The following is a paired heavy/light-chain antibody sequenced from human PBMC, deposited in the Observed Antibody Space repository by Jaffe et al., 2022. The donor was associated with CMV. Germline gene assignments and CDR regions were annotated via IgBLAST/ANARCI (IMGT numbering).Heavy chain of an antibody. CDR1: GFRFHDYA. CDR3: AARAAFFDF. CDR2: ISWNSDNL. J-gene: IGHJ4*02. D-gene: IGHD2-15*01. V-gene: IGHV3-9*01. Sequence: EVQLVESGGGLVQPGRSLRLSCAASGFRFHDYAMHWVRQAPGKGLEWVSGISWNSDNLHYADSVKGRFTISRDNAKNSLYLQMNSLRPEDTAFYYCAARAAFFDFWGQGALVTVSS.
Light chain of an antibody. CDR1: QSISSQ. Sequence: EIVLTQSPATLSLSPGERATLSCRASQSISSQLAWYQQKPGQAPRLLIYDASNRATAIPARFSGSGSGTDFTLTISSLEPEDFAVYYCQQRYSWPLTFGGGTKVEIK. CDR3: QQRYSWPLT. V-gene: IGKV3-11*01. CDR2: DAS. J-gene: IGKJ4*01.